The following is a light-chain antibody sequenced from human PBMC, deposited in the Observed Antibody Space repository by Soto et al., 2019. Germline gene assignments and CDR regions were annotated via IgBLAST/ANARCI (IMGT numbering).Light chain of an antibody. Sequence: QLVLTQPPSASGTPGQRVTISCSGSSSNIGGNTVNWYQQLPGTAPKLLIYSNNQRPSGVPDRFSGSKSGTSASLAISGLQSEDEADYYCAAWDDSLNGWVFGGGTKLTVL. J-gene: IGLJ3*02. V-gene: IGLV1-44*01. CDR1: SSNIGGNT. CDR3: AAWDDSLNGWV. CDR2: SNN.